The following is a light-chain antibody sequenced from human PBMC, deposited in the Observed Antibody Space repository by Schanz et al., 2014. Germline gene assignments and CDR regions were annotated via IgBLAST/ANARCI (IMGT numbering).Light chain of an antibody. CDR2: SNN. J-gene: IGLJ2*01. V-gene: IGLV1-44*01. CDR1: SSNIGRNT. CDR3: QSFDSSLSGSV. Sequence: QSVLTQPPSVSGAPGQRVTISCSGSSSNIGRNTVNWYQQLPGTAPKLLIYSNNQRPSGVPDRFSGSKSGTSASLAISGLQSEDEADYYCQSFDSSLSGSVFGGGTKLTVL.